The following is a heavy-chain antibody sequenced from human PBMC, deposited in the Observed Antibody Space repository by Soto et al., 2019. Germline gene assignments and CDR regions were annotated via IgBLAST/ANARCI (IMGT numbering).Heavy chain of an antibody. CDR3: ARSAPMEAGDKYYYDF. V-gene: IGHV1-69*13. CDR2: IIPFFGTA. D-gene: IGHD3-16*01. J-gene: IGHJ4*02. Sequence: SVKVSCKASGGDFNTFGFSWVRQAPGQGLEWMGGIIPFFGTAKYSQKFEDRITITAEESSNTVYMDLRGLTSDDAAIYYCARSAPMEAGDKYYYDFWGQGALVTVSS. CDR1: GGDFNTFG.